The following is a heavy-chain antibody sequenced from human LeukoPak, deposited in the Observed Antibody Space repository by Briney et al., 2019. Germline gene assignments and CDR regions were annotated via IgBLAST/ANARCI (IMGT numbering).Heavy chain of an antibody. CDR2: IWCDGSNK. J-gene: IGHJ4*02. CDR3: ARSVAATRPLNY. Sequence: GGSLRLSCAASGFTFSSYGMHWVRQAPGKGLEWVAVIWCDGSNKYYADSVKGRFTISRDNSKNTLYLQMNSLRAEDTAVYYCARSVAATRPLNYWGQGTLVTVSS. V-gene: IGHV3-33*01. D-gene: IGHD5-12*01. CDR1: GFTFSSYG.